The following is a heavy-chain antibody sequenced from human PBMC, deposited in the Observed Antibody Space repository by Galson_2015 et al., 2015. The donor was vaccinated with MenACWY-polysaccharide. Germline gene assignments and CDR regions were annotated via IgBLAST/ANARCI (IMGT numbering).Heavy chain of an antibody. CDR2: INHSGIT. CDR1: GGSFRSYY. V-gene: IGHV4-34*01. CDR3: ARDEGDYYHYMDV. J-gene: IGHJ6*03. Sequence: ETLSLTCAVYGGSFRSYYWNWVRQPPGKGLEWIGEINHSGITNYNPSLKSRVTISVDTSKNQFSLRLISVTAADTAVYYCARDEGDYYHYMDVWGKGTTVTVSS.